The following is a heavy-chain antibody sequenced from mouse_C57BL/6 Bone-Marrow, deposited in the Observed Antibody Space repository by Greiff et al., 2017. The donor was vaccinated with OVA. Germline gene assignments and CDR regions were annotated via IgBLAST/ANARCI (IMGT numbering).Heavy chain of an antibody. J-gene: IGHJ2*01. CDR1: GYTFTSSW. CDR2: IHPNSGST. V-gene: IGHV1-64*01. CDR3: ASRGFGGYYLYYFDY. D-gene: IGHD2-3*01. Sequence: VQLQQSGAELVKPGASVKLSCKASGYTFTSSWMHWVKQRPGQGLEWIGMIHPNSGSTNYNEKFKSKATLTVDKSSSPAYMQLSSLTSEDSAVYYCASRGFGGYYLYYFDYWGQGTTLTVSA.